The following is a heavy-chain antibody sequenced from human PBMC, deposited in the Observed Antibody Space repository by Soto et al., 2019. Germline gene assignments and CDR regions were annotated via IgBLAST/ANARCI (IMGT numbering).Heavy chain of an antibody. Sequence: QVQLVQSGAEVKKPGSSVKVSCKASGGTFSSYAISWVRQAPGQGLEWMGGIIPIFGTANYAQKFQGRVTITADKSTSTAYMELSSLRSEDTAVYYCARDIGFDIVVVPAANNWFDPWGQGTLVTVSS. J-gene: IGHJ5*02. CDR3: ARDIGFDIVVVPAANNWFDP. D-gene: IGHD2-2*01. V-gene: IGHV1-69*06. CDR2: IIPIFGTA. CDR1: GGTFSSYA.